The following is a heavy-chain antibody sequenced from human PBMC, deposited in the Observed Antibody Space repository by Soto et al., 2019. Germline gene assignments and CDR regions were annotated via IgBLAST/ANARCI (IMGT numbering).Heavy chain of an antibody. CDR1: GGTVSSGNYF. CDR3: AILTKPTAVTSAFRGGYGLDV. CDR2: MHSSGST. Sequence: SETLSLTCTVSGGTVSSGNYFWSWIRQPPGKGLEWIGYMHSSGSTNYNPSLKSRVTISVDTSRNQFSLKLTSVTAGDTAVYYCAILTKPTAVTSAFRGGYGLDVWGQGTTVTVSS. D-gene: IGHD4-17*01. V-gene: IGHV4-61*01. J-gene: IGHJ6*02.